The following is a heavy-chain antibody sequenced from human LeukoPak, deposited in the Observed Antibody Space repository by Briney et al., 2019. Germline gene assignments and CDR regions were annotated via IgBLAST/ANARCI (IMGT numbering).Heavy chain of an antibody. CDR3: ARIAAHSSSWYDGRY. CDR1: GFTLSSYW. CDR2: INSDGSST. D-gene: IGHD6-13*01. J-gene: IGHJ4*02. Sequence: PGGSLRLSCAASGFTLSSYWMHWLRQAPGKGLVWVSRINSDGSSTTYADSVKGRFTISRDNAKNTLYLQMNSLRAEDTGVYYCARIAAHSSSWYDGRYWGQGTLVTVSS. V-gene: IGHV3-74*01.